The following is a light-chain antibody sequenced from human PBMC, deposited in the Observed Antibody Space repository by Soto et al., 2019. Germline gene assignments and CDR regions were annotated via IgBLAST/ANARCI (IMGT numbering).Light chain of an antibody. CDR1: SSNIGAGYD. Sequence: QSVLTQPPSVSGAPGQRVTISCTGSSSNIGAGYDVHWYQQPPGTAPKLLMYGNSNRPSGVPDRFSGSKSGTSASLAITGLQAEDEADYYCQSYDSSLSGYVVFGGGTKLTVL. CDR2: GNS. V-gene: IGLV1-40*01. CDR3: QSYDSSLSGYVV. J-gene: IGLJ2*01.